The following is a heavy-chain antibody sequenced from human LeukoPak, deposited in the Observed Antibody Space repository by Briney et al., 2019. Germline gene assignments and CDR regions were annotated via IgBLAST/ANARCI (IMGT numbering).Heavy chain of an antibody. V-gene: IGHV1-8*03. J-gene: IGHJ4*02. Sequence: ASVKVSCKASGYTFTSYDINWVRQATGQGLEWMGWMNPNSGNTGYAQKFRGRVTITRNTSISTAYMELSSLRSEDTAVYYCARGGDYYDSTTDYWGQGTLVTVSS. CDR1: GYTFTSYD. D-gene: IGHD3-22*01. CDR3: ARGGDYYDSTTDY. CDR2: MNPNSGNT.